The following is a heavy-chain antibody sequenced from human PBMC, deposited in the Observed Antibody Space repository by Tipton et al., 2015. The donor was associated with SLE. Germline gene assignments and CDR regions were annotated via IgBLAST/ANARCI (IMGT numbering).Heavy chain of an antibody. Sequence: TLSLTCAVFGGSISSSHWWSWVRQSPGEGLGWIGEIYYSGSTNYNPSLRSRVTISADRSKNQFSLELRSATAADTAVYYCARVGAYGSRRGYYFDSWGQGTLVTVSS. V-gene: IGHV4-4*02. CDR3: ARVGAYGSRRGYYFDS. J-gene: IGHJ4*02. CDR1: GGSISSSHW. D-gene: IGHD4-17*01. CDR2: IYYSGST.